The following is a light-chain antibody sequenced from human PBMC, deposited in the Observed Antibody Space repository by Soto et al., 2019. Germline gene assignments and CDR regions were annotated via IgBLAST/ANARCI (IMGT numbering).Light chain of an antibody. CDR2: EVS. Sequence: QSALTQPPSVSGSPGQSVTISCTGTSSDVGSYNRVSWYQQPPGTAPKLMIYEVSNRPSGVLDRFSGSKSGNTASLTISGLQAEDEADYYCSLYTSSSTYVFGGGTKLTVL. J-gene: IGLJ2*01. CDR3: SLYTSSSTYV. CDR1: SSDVGSYNR. V-gene: IGLV2-18*01.